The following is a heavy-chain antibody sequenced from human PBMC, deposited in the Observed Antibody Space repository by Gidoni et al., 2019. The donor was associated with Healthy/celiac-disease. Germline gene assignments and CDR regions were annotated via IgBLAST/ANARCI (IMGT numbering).Heavy chain of an antibody. CDR1: GFPFSSYS. CDR2: ISSSSYI. Sequence: EVQLVESGGGLVKPGGSLRLSCAASGFPFSSYSMNWVRQAPGKGLEWVSSISSSSYIYYADSVKGRFTISRDNAKNSLYLQMNSLRAEDTAVYYCARDEGGKARDYYYGMDVWGQGTTVTVSS. J-gene: IGHJ6*02. CDR3: ARDEGGKARDYYYGMDV. V-gene: IGHV3-21*01. D-gene: IGHD3-16*01.